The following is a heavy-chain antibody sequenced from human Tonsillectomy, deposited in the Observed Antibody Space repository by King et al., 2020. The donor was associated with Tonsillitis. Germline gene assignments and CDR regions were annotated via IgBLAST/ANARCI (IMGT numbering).Heavy chain of an antibody. V-gene: IGHV3-23*04. CDR2: IGGSGGGT. J-gene: IGHJ4*02. Sequence: VQLVESGGGLVQPGGSLRLSCAASGFTFSSYAMTWVRQAPGKGLEWVSTIGGSGGGTYYADSVKGRFTISRDSSKTTLYRQMSSLRAEDTAVYYCARGGTVTPKQSISGVATKYYFDYWGQGTLVTVSS. D-gene: IGHD3-3*01. CDR1: GFTFSSYA. CDR3: ARGGTVTPKQSISGVATKYYFDY.